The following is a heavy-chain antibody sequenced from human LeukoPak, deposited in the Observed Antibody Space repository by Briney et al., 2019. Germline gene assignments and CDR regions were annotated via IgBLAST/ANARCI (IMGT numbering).Heavy chain of an antibody. Sequence: GGSLRLSCAASGFTFSSYGMHWVRQAPGKGLEWVAVIWYDGSNKYYADSVKGRFTISRDNSKSTLYLQMNSLRAEDTAVYYCARDSGVTTLDYWGQGTLVTVSS. D-gene: IGHD4-11*01. CDR3: ARDSGVTTLDY. J-gene: IGHJ4*02. CDR2: IWYDGSNK. V-gene: IGHV3-33*01. CDR1: GFTFSSYG.